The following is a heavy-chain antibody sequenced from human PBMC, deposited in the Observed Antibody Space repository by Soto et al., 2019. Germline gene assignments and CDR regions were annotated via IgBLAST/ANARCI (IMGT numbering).Heavy chain of an antibody. CDR3: ARRVLRYFDWPHTYYYGMDV. J-gene: IGHJ6*02. CDR2: IIPIFGTA. D-gene: IGHD3-9*01. Sequence: SVKVSCKASGGTFSSYAISWVRQAPGQGLEWMGGIIPIFGTANYAQKFQGRVTITADESTSTAYMELSSLRSEDTAVYYCARRVLRYFDWPHTYYYGMDVWGQGTTVTVS. V-gene: IGHV1-69*13. CDR1: GGTFSSYA.